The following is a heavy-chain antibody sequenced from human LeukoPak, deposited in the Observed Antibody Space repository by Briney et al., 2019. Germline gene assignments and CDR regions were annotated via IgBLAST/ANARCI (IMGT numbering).Heavy chain of an antibody. Sequence: GGSLRLSCAASGFTFSTYWMNWFRQTPGKGLEWVAKIKADGGEKDHVASVKGRFTISRDNAKNLVFLQMNSLRVEDTAVYYCARDGVAGGFDYWGQGILVTVSS. CDR3: ARDGVAGGFDY. J-gene: IGHJ4*02. V-gene: IGHV3-7*01. CDR1: GFTFSTYW. D-gene: IGHD6-19*01. CDR2: IKADGGEK.